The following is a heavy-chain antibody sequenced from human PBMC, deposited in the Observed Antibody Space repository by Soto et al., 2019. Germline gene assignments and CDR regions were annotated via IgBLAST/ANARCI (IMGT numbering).Heavy chain of an antibody. CDR2: IYWDDDK. CDR3: AHRDIYGDYVY. J-gene: IGHJ4*02. CDR1: GFSLTTSGMG. Sequence: SGPTLVNPTQTLTLTCTFSGFSLTTSGMGVGWFRQPPGKALEWLALIYWDDDKRYRPSLKSRLTITKDTSKNQVVLTMTNMDPVDTATYYCAHRDIYGDYVYWGQGTLVTVSS. D-gene: IGHD4-17*01. V-gene: IGHV2-5*02.